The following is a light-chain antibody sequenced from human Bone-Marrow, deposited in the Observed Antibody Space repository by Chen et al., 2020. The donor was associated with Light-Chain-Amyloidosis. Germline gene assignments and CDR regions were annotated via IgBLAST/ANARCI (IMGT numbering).Light chain of an antibody. J-gene: IGLJ2*01. V-gene: IGLV3-25*03. CDR1: GLPKQY. CDR3: QSADTTDTLYVL. Sequence: SYELTQPPSVSVSPGQTARISCSGDGLPKQYAYWYQQKPGQAPVLVIYNDSERPSGTPERFSGSSSGTAVSLTISGVRAEDEADYYCQSADTTDTLYVLFGGGTKLTVV. CDR2: NDS.